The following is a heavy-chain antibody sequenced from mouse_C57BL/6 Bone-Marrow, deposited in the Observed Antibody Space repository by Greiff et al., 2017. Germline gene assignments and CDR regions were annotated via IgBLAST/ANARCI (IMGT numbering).Heavy chain of an antibody. CDR2: IYPGDGDT. J-gene: IGHJ2*01. D-gene: IGHD2-4*01. CDR1: GYAFSSSW. Sequence: VKLQESGPELVKPGASVKISCKASGYAFSSSWMNWVKQRPGKGLEWIGRIYPGDGDTNYNGKFKGKATLTADKSSSTAYMQLSSLTSEDSAVYFCARPDDYAYWGKGTTLTVSS. CDR3: ARPDDYAY. V-gene: IGHV1-82*01.